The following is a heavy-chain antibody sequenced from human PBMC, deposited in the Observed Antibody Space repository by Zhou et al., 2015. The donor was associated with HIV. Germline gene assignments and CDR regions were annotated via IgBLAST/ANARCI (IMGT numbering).Heavy chain of an antibody. D-gene: IGHD6-19*01. CDR1: GGTFSGSD. J-gene: IGHJ3*01. CDR2: ITPTFDLE. V-gene: IGHV1-69*17. CDR3: ARSSVNHDYAFDL. Sequence: LVQSGTEVRKPGSSVNVSCKASGGTFSGSDISWVRQAPGQGLEWMGGITPTFDLENYAQKFRTRLTITVDRSTTAAYMELTSLTSDDTAVYFCARSSVNHDYAFDLWGQGTKVIVSS.